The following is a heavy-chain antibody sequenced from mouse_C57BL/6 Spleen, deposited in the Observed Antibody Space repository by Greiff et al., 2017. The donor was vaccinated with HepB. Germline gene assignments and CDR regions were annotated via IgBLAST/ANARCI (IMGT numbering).Heavy chain of an antibody. Sequence: VKLVESGAELVRPGASVKLSCKASGYTFTDYYINWVKQRPGQGLEWIARIYPGSGNTYYNEKFKGKATLTAEKSSSTAYMQLSSLTSEDSAVYFCARSGGSSIFDYWGQGTTLTVSS. CDR1: GYTFTDYY. V-gene: IGHV1-76*01. J-gene: IGHJ2*01. CDR2: IYPGSGNT. D-gene: IGHD1-1*01. CDR3: ARSGGSSIFDY.